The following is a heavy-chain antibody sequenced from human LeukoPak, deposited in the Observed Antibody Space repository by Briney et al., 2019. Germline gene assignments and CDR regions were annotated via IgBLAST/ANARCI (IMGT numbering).Heavy chain of an antibody. D-gene: IGHD6-13*01. Sequence: PGGSLRLSCAASGFTFNKYWMTWVRQAPGKGLECVAYINQDGSKKYYVDSVKGRFTISRDNAKNSLSLQMSSLRAEDSAVYYCARDREAAGLFLEHWGQGNLVTVSS. V-gene: IGHV3-7*01. CDR2: INQDGSKK. J-gene: IGHJ4*02. CDR3: ARDREAAGLFLEH. CDR1: GFTFNKYW.